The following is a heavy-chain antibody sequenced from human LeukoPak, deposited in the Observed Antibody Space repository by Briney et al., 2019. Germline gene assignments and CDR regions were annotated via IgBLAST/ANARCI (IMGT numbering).Heavy chain of an antibody. CDR2: INPNSGGT. CDR3: ARDVNCSGGSCSSY. D-gene: IGHD2-15*01. CDR1: GYTFTGYY. Sequence: ASVKVSCKASGYTFTGYYMHWVRQAPGQGLEWTGWINPNSGGTNYAQKFQGRVTMTRDTSISTAYMELSRLRSDDTAVYYCARDVNCSGGSCSSYWGQGTLVTVSS. J-gene: IGHJ4*02. V-gene: IGHV1-2*02.